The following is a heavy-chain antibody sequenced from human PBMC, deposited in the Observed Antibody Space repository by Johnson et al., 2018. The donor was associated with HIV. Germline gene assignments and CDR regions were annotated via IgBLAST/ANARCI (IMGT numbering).Heavy chain of an antibody. CDR1: GFTFSSYG. CDR2: IWYDGTNR. D-gene: IGHD2-21*02. V-gene: IGHV3-33*01. Sequence: QVQLVESGGGVVQPGRSLRLSCAASGFTFSSYGMHWVRQAPGKGLEWVAVIWYDGTNRYYGDSVKGRFTISRDNSKNTVYLQMNGLRAEDTAVYHCVRVGKYCGDDGHSGVDAFDIWGQGTMVTVSS. J-gene: IGHJ3*02. CDR3: VRVGKYCGDDGHSGVDAFDI.